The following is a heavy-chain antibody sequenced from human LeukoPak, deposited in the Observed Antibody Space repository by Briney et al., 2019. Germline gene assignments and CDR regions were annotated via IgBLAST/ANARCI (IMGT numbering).Heavy chain of an antibody. V-gene: IGHV3-23*01. CDR1: GFTFSNYA. CDR2: ISGSGSST. Sequence: PGGSLRLSCAASGFTFSNYAMSWVRQAPGEGLQWVSAISGSGSSTYYVDSVKGRFTISRDNSKNTLYLQINSLRAEDAAVYYCAKVTRYYDSSGYYTGDYFDYWGQGTLVTVSS. J-gene: IGHJ4*02. CDR3: AKVTRYYDSSGYYTGDYFDY. D-gene: IGHD3-22*01.